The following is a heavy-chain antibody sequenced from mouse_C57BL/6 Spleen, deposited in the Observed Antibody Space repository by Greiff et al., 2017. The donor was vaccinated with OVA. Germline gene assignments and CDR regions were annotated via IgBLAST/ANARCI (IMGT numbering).Heavy chain of an antibody. CDR2: IYPGDGDT. V-gene: IGHV1-82*01. J-gene: IGHJ4*01. D-gene: IGHD2-4*01. CDR3: TRVYDYGTMDY. CDR1: GYAFSSSW. Sequence: VQLVESGPELVKPGASVKISCKASGYAFSSSWMNWVKQRPGKGLEWIGRIYPGDGDTNYNGKFKGKATLTADKSSSTAYMQLSSLTSEDSAVYFCTRVYDYGTMDYWGQGTSVTVSS.